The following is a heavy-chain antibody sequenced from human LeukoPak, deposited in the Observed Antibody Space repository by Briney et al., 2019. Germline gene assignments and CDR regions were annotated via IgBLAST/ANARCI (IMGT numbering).Heavy chain of an antibody. J-gene: IGHJ6*02. V-gene: IGHV3-33*01. CDR3: ARAALRFLDWPDYYYYVMDV. CDR1: GFTFSSYG. Sequence: GGSLRLSCATSGFTFSSYGMDWVRQAPGKGLEWVAFIWYDGSNKYYADSVKGRLTISRDNSKNTLYLQMNSLRAEDTAVYYCARAALRFLDWPDYYYYVMDVWGQGTTVTVSS. D-gene: IGHD3-3*01. CDR2: IWYDGSNK.